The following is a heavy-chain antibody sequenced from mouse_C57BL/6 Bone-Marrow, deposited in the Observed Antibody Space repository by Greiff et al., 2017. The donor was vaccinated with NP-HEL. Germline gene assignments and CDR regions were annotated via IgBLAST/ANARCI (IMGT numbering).Heavy chain of an antibody. Sequence: VQLQQSGPELVKPGASVKISCKASGYSFTSYYIHWVKQRPGQGLEWIGWIYPGSGNTYYNEKFKGKATLTADKSSSTAYMELRSLTSEDSAVYFCARWELGPFAYWGQGTLVTVSA. V-gene: IGHV1-66*01. CDR1: GYSFTSYY. J-gene: IGHJ3*01. CDR2: IYPGSGNT. D-gene: IGHD4-1*01. CDR3: ARWELGPFAY.